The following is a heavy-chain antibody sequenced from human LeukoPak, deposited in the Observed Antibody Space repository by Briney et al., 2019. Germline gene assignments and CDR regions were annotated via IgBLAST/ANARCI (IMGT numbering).Heavy chain of an antibody. CDR2: IYPGDSDT. Sequence: KDGESLKISCKGSGYSFTSYWIGWVRQMPGKGLEWMGIIYPGDSDTRYSPSFQGQVTISADKSISTAYLQWSSLKASDTAMYYCARHGLGYCSSTSCRRAYYHYYGMDVWGQGTTVTVSS. CDR1: GYSFTSYW. V-gene: IGHV5-51*01. D-gene: IGHD2-2*01. J-gene: IGHJ6*02. CDR3: ARHGLGYCSSTSCRRAYYHYYGMDV.